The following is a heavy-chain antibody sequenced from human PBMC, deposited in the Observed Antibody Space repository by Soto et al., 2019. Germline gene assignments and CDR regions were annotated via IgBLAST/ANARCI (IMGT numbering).Heavy chain of an antibody. V-gene: IGHV3-33*01. D-gene: IGHD2-15*01. CDR3: ARLDCSGGSCYSGFDY. Sequence: QVQLVESGGGVVQPGRSLRLSCAASGFTFSSYGMHWVRQAPGKGLEWVAVIWYDGSNKYCADSVKGRFTISRDNSKNTLYLQMNSLRAEDTAVYYCARLDCSGGSCYSGFDYWGQGTLVTVSS. CDR2: IWYDGSNK. CDR1: GFTFSSYG. J-gene: IGHJ4*02.